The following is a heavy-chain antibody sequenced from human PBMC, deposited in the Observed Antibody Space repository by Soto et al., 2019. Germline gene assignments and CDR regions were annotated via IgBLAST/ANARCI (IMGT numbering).Heavy chain of an antibody. CDR3: ARSLVTIFGVPRGNWFDP. D-gene: IGHD3-3*01. Sequence: QVQLVQSGAAVKKPGSSVKVSCKASRGTFSSYAISWVRQAPGQGLEWMGGIIPIFGTANYAQKFQGRVTITADESTSTAYMELSSLRSEDTAVYYCARSLVTIFGVPRGNWFDPWGQGTLVTVSS. CDR2: IIPIFGTA. V-gene: IGHV1-69*12. CDR1: RGTFSSYA. J-gene: IGHJ5*02.